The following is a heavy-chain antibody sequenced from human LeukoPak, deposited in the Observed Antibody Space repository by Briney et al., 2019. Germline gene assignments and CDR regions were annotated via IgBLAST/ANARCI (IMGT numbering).Heavy chain of an antibody. J-gene: IGHJ4*02. Sequence: SQPLSLTCTVSGGSISSGAYNWSWIRQPPGKGLEWIGYIYYSGSTYYNPSLKRRVTISVATAKNQFPLKLSSMTAADTAVYYFARGLWFGELLYNYYFDYWGQGTLVTVSS. V-gene: IGHV4-31*03. CDR1: GGSISSGAYN. CDR2: IYYSGST. D-gene: IGHD3-10*01. CDR3: ARGLWFGELLYNYYFDY.